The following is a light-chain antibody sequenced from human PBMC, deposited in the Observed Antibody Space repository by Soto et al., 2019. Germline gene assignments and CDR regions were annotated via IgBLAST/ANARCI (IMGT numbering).Light chain of an antibody. CDR1: QSVSSSY. Sequence: EIVLTQSPGTLSLSPGERATLSCRASQSVSSSYSAWYQQKPGQAPRLLIYGASSRATGIPDRFSGSGSGTDFTLPISRLEPEDFAVYYCQQYGSSLLFTFGPGTKVHIK. CDR2: GAS. J-gene: IGKJ3*01. V-gene: IGKV3-20*01. CDR3: QQYGSSLLFT.